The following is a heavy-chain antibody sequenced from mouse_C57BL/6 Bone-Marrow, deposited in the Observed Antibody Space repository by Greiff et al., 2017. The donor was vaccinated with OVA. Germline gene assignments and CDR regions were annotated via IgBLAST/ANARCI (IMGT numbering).Heavy chain of an antibody. V-gene: IGHV1-19*01. CDR1: GYTFTDYY. J-gene: IGHJ4*01. D-gene: IGHD2-4*01. CDR3: ARCYYDYGYYAMDY. CDR2: INPYNGGT. Sequence: EVQLQESGPVLVKPGASVKMSCKASGYTFTDYYMNWVKQSHGKSLEWIGVINPYNGGTSYNQKFKGKATLTVDKSSSTAYMELNSLTSEDSAVYYCARCYYDYGYYAMDYWGQGTSVTVSS.